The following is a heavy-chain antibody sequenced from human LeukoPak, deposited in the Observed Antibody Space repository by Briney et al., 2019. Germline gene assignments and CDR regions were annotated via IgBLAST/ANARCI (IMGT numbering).Heavy chain of an antibody. J-gene: IGHJ3*02. CDR2: IYYSGST. Sequence: PSQTLSLTCTVSGCSISSGDYYWSWIRQPPGKGLEWIGYIYYSGSTYYNPSLKSRVTISVDTSKNQFSLKLSSVTAADTAVYYCARRAPDYDILTGYYIGLNDFDIWGQGTMVTVSS. CDR3: ARRAPDYDILTGYYIGLNDFDI. CDR1: GCSISSGDYY. V-gene: IGHV4-30-4*01. D-gene: IGHD3-9*01.